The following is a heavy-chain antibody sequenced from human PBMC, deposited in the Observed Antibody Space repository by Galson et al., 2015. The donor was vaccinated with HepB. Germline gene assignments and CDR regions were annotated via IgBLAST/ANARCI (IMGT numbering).Heavy chain of an antibody. J-gene: IGHJ4*02. CDR2: IDPSDSYT. V-gene: IGHV5-10-1*01. D-gene: IGHD3-10*01. CDR1: GYTFTAFW. Sequence: QSGAEVKKPGESLRISCTASGYTFTAFWITWVRQIPGIGLAWKGRIDPSDSYTHYSPSFRGHVTFSADKSITTAYLQWSSLKASDPAMYYCASRHSYFRSGTWYDVSDYWGQGTLVTVSS. CDR3: ASRHSYFRSGTWYDVSDY.